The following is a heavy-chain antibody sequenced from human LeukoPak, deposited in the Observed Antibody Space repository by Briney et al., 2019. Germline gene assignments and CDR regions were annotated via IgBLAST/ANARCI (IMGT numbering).Heavy chain of an antibody. J-gene: IGHJ6*03. CDR2: ISPNSGGT. CDR3: ARGRPEYSSSSLMDV. D-gene: IGHD6-6*01. CDR1: GYTFTGYY. Sequence: GASVKVSCKASGYTFTGYYMHWVRQAPGQGLEWMGWISPNSGGTNYAQKFQGRVTMTRDTSISTAYMELSRLRSDDTAVYYCARGRPEYSSSSLMDVWGKGTTVTVSS. V-gene: IGHV1-2*02.